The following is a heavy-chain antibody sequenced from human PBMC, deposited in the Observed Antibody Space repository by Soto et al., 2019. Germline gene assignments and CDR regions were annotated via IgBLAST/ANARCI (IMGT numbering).Heavy chain of an antibody. J-gene: IGHJ4*02. Sequence: GGSLRLSCAASGFTFDDYGMSWVRQAPGKGLEWISGINWNGGSTGYADSVKGRFTISRDNAKNSLYLQMNSLRAEDTALYYCARTNYYGSGSYYNAPWCWGQGTLVTVSS. CDR3: ARTNYYGSGSYYNAPWC. CDR2: INWNGGST. CDR1: GFTFDDYG. V-gene: IGHV3-20*04. D-gene: IGHD3-10*01.